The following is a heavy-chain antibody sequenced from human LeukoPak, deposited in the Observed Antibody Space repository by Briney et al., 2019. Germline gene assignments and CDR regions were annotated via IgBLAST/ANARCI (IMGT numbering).Heavy chain of an antibody. V-gene: IGHV1-69*13. D-gene: IGHD3-22*01. Sequence: SVKVSCKASGGTFSSYAISWVRQAPGQGLEWMGGIIPIFGTANYAQKFQGRVTITADESTSTAYMELSSLRSEDTAVYYCAKYYDSSGYYYELGYWGQGTLVTVSS. J-gene: IGHJ4*02. CDR1: GGTFSSYA. CDR2: IIPIFGTA. CDR3: AKYYDSSGYYYELGY.